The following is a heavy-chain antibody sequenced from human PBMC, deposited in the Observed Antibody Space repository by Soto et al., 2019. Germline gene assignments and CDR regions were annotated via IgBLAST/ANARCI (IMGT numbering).Heavy chain of an antibody. D-gene: IGHD1-26*01. CDR2: ISAYNGNT. V-gene: IGHV1-18*04. CDR3: ATHRGSWWDLPTGAFDI. CDR1: GYTFTSYG. J-gene: IGHJ3*02. Sequence: ASVKVSCKASGYTFTSYGISWVRQAPGQGLEWMGWISAYNGNTNYAQKLQGRVTMTTDTSTSTAYMELRSLRSDDTAVYYCATHRGSWWDLPTGAFDIWGQGTMVTVS.